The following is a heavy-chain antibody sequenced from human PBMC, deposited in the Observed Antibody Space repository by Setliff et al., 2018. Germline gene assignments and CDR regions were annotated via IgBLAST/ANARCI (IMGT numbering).Heavy chain of an antibody. Sequence: PSETLSLTCSLSGVTIGGNNYYYWAWIRQPPGKGLEWIGTISYSGGVFYNPSLKSRVAISADTSRIQFSLELRSVTAADTAVYHCARDPGFRSGTWPLDLWGQGTQVTVSS. CDR3: ARDPGFRSGTWPLDL. V-gene: IGHV4-39*07. J-gene: IGHJ5*02. D-gene: IGHD3-10*01. CDR1: GVTIGGNNYYY. CDR2: ISYSGGV.